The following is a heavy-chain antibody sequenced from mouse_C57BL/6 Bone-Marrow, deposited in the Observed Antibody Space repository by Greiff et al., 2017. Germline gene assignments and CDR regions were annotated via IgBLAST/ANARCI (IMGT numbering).Heavy chain of an antibody. CDR1: GYTFTSYT. D-gene: IGHD2-14*01. CDR2: INPSSGYT. CDR3: APSTKGYYFDY. V-gene: IGHV1-4*01. J-gene: IGHJ2*01. Sequence: VQLQQSGAELARPGASVKMSCKASGYTFTSYTMHWVNQRPGQGLEWIGYINPSSGYTKYNQKFKDKATLTADKSSSTAYMQLSSLTSEDSAVYYCAPSTKGYYFDYWGQGTTLTVSS.